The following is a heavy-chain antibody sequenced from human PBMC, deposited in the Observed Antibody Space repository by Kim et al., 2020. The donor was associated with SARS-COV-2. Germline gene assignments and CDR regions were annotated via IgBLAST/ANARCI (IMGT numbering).Heavy chain of an antibody. J-gene: IGHJ5*01. Sequence: GGSLRLSCAASGFTFSSYSMHWVRQAPGKGLEWVAFITSDGSNKYYVDSVKGRFTISRDNAKNSLYLQMNSLRAEDTAVYYCASGGEYCCDDSSGHTWG. V-gene: IGHV3-30*04. CDR1: GFTFSSYS. D-gene: IGHD6-25*01. CDR2: ITSDGSNK. CDR3: ASGGEYCCDDSSGHT.